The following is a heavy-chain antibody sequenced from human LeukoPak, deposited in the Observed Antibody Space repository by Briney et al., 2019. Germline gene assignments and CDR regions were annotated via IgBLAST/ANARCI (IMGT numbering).Heavy chain of an antibody. CDR1: GFTFTTSA. J-gene: IGHJ3*02. V-gene: IGHV1-58*02. CDR2: IVVGSGNT. Sequence: ASVKVSCKASGFTFTTSAMQWVRQARGQRLEWIGWIVVGSGNTNYAQKFQERVTITRDMSTSTAYMELSSLRSDDTAVYYCAAVPNANAWYWDDAFDIWGQGTMVTVSS. D-gene: IGHD2-8*02. CDR3: AAVPNANAWYWDDAFDI.